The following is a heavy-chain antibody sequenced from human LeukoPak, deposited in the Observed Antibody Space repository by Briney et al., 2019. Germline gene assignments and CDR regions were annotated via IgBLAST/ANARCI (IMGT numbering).Heavy chain of an antibody. CDR3: ARDSGDSSSWSSLDP. D-gene: IGHD6-13*01. CDR2: IIPIFGTA. Sequence: EASVKVSCKASGYTFTGYYMHWVRQAPGQGLEWMGRIIPIFGTANYAQKFQGRVTITTDESTSTAYMELSSLRSEDTAVYYCARDSGDSSSWSSLDPWGQGTLVTVSS. J-gene: IGHJ5*02. CDR1: GYTFTGYY. V-gene: IGHV1-69*05.